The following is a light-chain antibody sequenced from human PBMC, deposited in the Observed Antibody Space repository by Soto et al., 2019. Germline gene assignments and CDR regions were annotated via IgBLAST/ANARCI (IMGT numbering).Light chain of an antibody. V-gene: IGKV3-15*01. CDR3: QQYNNWPPMYT. CDR1: QDVSNN. Sequence: EIVMTQSPATLPVSPGERATLSCRTSQDVSNNLAWYQQKPGQAPRLLMYGASTRATSIPDRFSGSGSGTEFTLTISNLQSEDFAVYYCQQYNNWPPMYTFGQGTKLEIK. J-gene: IGKJ2*01. CDR2: GAS.